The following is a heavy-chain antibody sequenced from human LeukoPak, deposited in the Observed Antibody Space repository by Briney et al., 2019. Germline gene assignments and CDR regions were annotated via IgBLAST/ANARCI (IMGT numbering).Heavy chain of an antibody. CDR2: ISYDGSNK. J-gene: IGHJ6*02. V-gene: IGHV3-30*18. CDR1: GFTFSSYG. CDR3: AKDQHGMDV. Sequence: GGPLRLSCAASGFTFSSYGMHWVRQAPGKGLEWVAVISYDGSNKYYADSVKGRFTISRDNSKNTLYLQMNSLRAEDTAVYYCAKDQHGMDVWGQGTTVTVSS.